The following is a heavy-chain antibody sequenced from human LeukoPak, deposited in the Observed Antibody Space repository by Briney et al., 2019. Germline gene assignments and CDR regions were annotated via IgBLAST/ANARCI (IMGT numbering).Heavy chain of an antibody. CDR1: GFTFSSYG. D-gene: IGHD1-26*01. CDR3: AKPFIVGATGYYYYYMDV. CDR2: IWYDGSNK. Sequence: PGGSLRLSCAASGFTFSSYGMHWVRQAPGKGLEWVAVIWYDGSNKYYADSVKGRFTISRDNSKNTLYLQMNSLRAEDTAVYYCAKPFIVGATGYYYYYMDVWGKGTTVTVSS. V-gene: IGHV3-33*06. J-gene: IGHJ6*03.